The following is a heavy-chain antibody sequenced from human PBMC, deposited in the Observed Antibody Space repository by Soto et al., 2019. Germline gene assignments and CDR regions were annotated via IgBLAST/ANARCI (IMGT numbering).Heavy chain of an antibody. CDR3: ARDAFWSGYPDYYYYYGMDV. CDR2: IYDSGST. Sequence: TLSLTCTVSGGSISSGGYYWSWLRQHPGKGLEWIGYIYDSGSTYYNPSLKSRVTISVDTSKNQFSLKLSSVTAADTAGYYCARDAFWSGYPDYYYYYGMDVWGQGTTVTVSS. J-gene: IGHJ6*02. D-gene: IGHD3-3*01. V-gene: IGHV4-31*03. CDR1: GGSISSGGYY.